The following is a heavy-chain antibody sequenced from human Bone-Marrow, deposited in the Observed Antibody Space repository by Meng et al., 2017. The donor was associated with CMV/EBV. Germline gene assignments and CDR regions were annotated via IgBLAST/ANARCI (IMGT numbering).Heavy chain of an antibody. Sequence: GESLKISCAASGFTFSSYAMHWVRQAPGKGLEWVAFIRYDGSNKYYADSVKGRFTISRDDSKNTLYLQMNSLRAEDTAVYSCAKDEGNYCTTTSCYKMGFDYWGQGTRVTVSS. CDR1: GFTFSSYA. D-gene: IGHD2-2*02. V-gene: IGHV3-30*02. J-gene: IGHJ4*02. CDR3: AKDEGNYCTTTSCYKMGFDY. CDR2: IRYDGSNK.